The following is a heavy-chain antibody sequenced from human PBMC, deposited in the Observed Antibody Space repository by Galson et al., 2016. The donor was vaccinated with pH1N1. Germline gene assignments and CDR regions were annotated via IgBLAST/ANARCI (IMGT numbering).Heavy chain of an antibody. CDR1: EFLVTDRF. CDR3: AFDTVPNGADH. CDR2: IYPGGGT. V-gene: IGHV3-53*01. J-gene: IGHJ5*02. D-gene: IGHD4-17*01. Sequence: SLRLSCAASEFLVTDRFMSWVRQAPGKRLEWVSIIYPGGGTYYADFAEGRFTISRDTSKNMLFLHMNTLRAEDTALYYWAFDTVPNGADHWGQGTLVTVSS.